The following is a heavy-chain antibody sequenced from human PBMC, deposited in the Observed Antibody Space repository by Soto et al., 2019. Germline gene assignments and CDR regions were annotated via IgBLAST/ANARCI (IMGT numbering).Heavy chain of an antibody. Sequence: GGSLILSCAASGFTFSDYYMSWIRQAPGTGLEWVSYMSSSGGSIYYADSVKGRFTISRDNAKNSLYLHMVNLRAEDTAIYYCARAYYYASAWGQGTLVTVSS. V-gene: IGHV3-11*01. CDR3: ARAYYYASA. D-gene: IGHD3-10*01. CDR2: MSSSGGSI. J-gene: IGHJ5*02. CDR1: GFTFSDYY.